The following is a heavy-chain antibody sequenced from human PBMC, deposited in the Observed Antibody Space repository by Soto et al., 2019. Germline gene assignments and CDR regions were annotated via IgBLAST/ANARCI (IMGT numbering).Heavy chain of an antibody. V-gene: IGHV4-4*02. Sequence: QVQLQESGPGLVKPSGTLSLTCAVSSGSVFSSNWWSWVRLPPGKGLEWIGETRNSGGANYNPSLKSRATITVDRSRNHIFLELSSVTAADTAVYYCASHLVMAGTRGFDHWGLGTLVTVSS. D-gene: IGHD6-19*01. CDR3: ASHLVMAGTRGFDH. CDR1: SGSVFSSNW. CDR2: TRNSGGA. J-gene: IGHJ4*02.